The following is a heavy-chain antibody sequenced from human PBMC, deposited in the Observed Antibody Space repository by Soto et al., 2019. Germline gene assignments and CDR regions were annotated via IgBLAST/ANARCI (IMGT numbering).Heavy chain of an antibody. J-gene: IGHJ4*02. CDR2: INAGNGNT. Sequence: QGQLVQSGAEEKKPGASVKVSCKASGYTFTGYAMHWVRQAPGQRLEWMGWINAGNGNTKYSQKFQGRVTITRDTSARTAYMELSSLRSEDTSVYYCARSAVSPFGGLIGPFDYWGQGNLVTVSS. CDR3: ARSAVSPFGGLIGPFDY. V-gene: IGHV1-3*05. CDR1: GYTFTGYA. D-gene: IGHD3-16*02.